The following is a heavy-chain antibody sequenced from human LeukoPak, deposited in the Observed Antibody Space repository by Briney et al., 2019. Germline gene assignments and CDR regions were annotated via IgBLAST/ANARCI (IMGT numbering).Heavy chain of an antibody. CDR3: ARYSSGWYSY. CDR1: GYTFTSYD. CDR2: MNPNSGNT. J-gene: IGHJ4*02. Sequence: ASVKVSCKASGYTFTSYDINWARQATGQGLEWMGWMNPNSGNTGYAQKFQGRVTMTRNTSISTAYMELSSLRSDDTAVYYCARYSSGWYSYWGQGTLVTVSS. V-gene: IGHV1-8*01. D-gene: IGHD6-19*01.